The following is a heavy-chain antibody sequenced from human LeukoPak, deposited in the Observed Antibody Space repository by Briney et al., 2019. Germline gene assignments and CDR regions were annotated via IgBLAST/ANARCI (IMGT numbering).Heavy chain of an antibody. Sequence: PGGSLRLSCAASGFTFSSYGMHWVRQAPGKGLEWVAFIRYDGSNKYYADSVKGRFTISRDNSKNTLYLQMNSLRAEDTAVYYCANTYCSSTSCYSSEAGYWGQGTLVTVSS. D-gene: IGHD2-2*01. CDR3: ANTYCSSTSCYSSEAGY. CDR2: IRYDGSNK. CDR1: GFTFSSYG. J-gene: IGHJ4*02. V-gene: IGHV3-30*02.